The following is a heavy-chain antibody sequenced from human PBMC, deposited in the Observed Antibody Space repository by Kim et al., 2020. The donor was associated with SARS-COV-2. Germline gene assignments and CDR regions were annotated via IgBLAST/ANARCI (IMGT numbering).Heavy chain of an antibody. Sequence: SETLSLTCAVYGGSFSGYYWSWIRQPPGKGLEWIGEINHSGSTNYNPSLKSRVTISVDTSKNQFSLKLSSVTAADTAVYYCARGRGEGYCSSNSCYPFD. D-gene: IGHD2-2*01. CDR2: INHSGST. J-gene: IGHJ4*01. V-gene: IGHV4-34*01. CDR1: GGSFSGYY. CDR3: ARGRGEGYCSSNSCYPFD.